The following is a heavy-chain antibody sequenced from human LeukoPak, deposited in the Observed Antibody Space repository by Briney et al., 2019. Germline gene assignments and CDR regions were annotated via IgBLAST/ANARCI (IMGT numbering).Heavy chain of an antibody. J-gene: IGHJ4*02. CDR3: ARRARGSYFDY. CDR1: GGSVSSGSYY. CDR2: IYYSGST. Sequence: SETLSLTCTVSGGSVSSGSYYWSWIRQPPEKGLEWIGYIYYSGSTDYNPSLKSRVTISVDTSKNQFSLKLSSVTAADTAVYYCARRARGSYFDYWGQGTLVTVSS. D-gene: IGHD1-26*01. V-gene: IGHV4-61*01.